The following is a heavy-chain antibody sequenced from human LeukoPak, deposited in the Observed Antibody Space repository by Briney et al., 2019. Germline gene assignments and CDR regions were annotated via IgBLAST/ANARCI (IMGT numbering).Heavy chain of an antibody. J-gene: IGHJ4*02. Sequence: GGSLRLSCAASRFTFIMYSMSWVRPAPGEGLEWRSYISISGVAIDYADSVKGRSTISRDNAKNSLYLQINSLRAEDTAVYYCARGWDSSGNYGIDYWGQGTLVTVSS. V-gene: IGHV3-48*04. CDR1: RFTFIMYS. CDR2: ISISGVAI. CDR3: ARGWDSSGNYGIDY. D-gene: IGHD1-26*01.